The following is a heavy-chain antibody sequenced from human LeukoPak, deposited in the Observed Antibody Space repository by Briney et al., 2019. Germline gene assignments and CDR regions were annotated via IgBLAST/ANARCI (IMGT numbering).Heavy chain of an antibody. D-gene: IGHD3-22*01. CDR1: GYSFTRYW. J-gene: IGHJ4*02. CDR3: ARRYESSGYYYDY. V-gene: IGHV5-51*01. CDR2: IYPGDSDT. Sequence: GESLKISCKASGYSFTRYWIGWVRQMPGKGLEWMGIIYPGDSDTRYSPSFQGQVTISADRSISTAYLQWSSLKASDTAMYFCARRYESSGYYYDYWGQGTLVTVSS.